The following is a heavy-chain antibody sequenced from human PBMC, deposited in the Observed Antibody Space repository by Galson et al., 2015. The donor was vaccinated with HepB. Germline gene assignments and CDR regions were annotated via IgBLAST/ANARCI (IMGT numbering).Heavy chain of an antibody. V-gene: IGHV5-51*03. CDR2: IYPGDSDT. CDR1: GYSFTSYW. J-gene: IGHJ5*02. CDR3: ARRGRGGWHYSRQWLGNWFDP. Sequence: QSGAEVKKPGESLKISCKGSGYSFTSYWIGWVRQMPGKGPEWMGIIYPGDSDTRYSPSFQGQVTISADKSISTAYLQWSSLKASDTAMYYCARRGRGGWHYSRQWLGNWFDPWGQGTLVTVSS. D-gene: IGHD6-19*01.